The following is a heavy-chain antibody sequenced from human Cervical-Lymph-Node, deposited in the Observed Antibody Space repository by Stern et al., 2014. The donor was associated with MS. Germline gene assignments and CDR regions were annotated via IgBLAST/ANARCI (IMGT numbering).Heavy chain of an antibody. CDR3: ARLPQLVDHRDYW. D-gene: IGHD4-17*01. V-gene: IGHV1-69*01. Sequence: QMQLVQYGAEVKKAGSSVKVSCKASGGTFSRYAVSWVRQAPGQGLEWMGEIIPMFGAANYAQKFQGRVTITADESTNTAYMEVSSLRSDDTAIYYCARLPQLVDHRDYWGGQGSLVTVSS. J-gene: IGHJ4*02. CDR2: IIPMFGAA. CDR1: GGTFSRYA.